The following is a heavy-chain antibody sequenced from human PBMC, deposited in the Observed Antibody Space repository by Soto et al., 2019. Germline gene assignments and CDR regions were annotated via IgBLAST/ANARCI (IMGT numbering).Heavy chain of an antibody. CDR1: GGSISSSSYY. V-gene: IGHV4-39*01. CDR3: ARLERLATIPYYFDF. CDR2: IYYSGST. Sequence: QLQLQESGPGLVKPSEALSLTCSVSGGSISSSSYYWGWIRQPPGKGLEWIGGIYYSGSTYYNLSLNSRVTMSIVEPKSQLSAKLSSLTAADPAVYYCARLERLATIPYYFDFRGQGTLVTVSS. J-gene: IGHJ4*02. D-gene: IGHD3-9*01.